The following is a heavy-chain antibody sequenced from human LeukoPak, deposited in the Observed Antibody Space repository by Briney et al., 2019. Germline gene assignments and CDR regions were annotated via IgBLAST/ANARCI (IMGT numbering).Heavy chain of an antibody. V-gene: IGHV3-23*01. CDR3: AKARYYYYMDV. CDR2: ISGSGGST. J-gene: IGHJ6*03. CDR1: GGSISSYY. Sequence: ETLSLTCTVSGGSISSYYWSWVRQAPGKGLEWVSAISGSGGSTYYADSVKGRFTISRDNSKNTLYLQMNSLRAEDTAVYYCAKARYYYYMDVWGKGTTVTVSS.